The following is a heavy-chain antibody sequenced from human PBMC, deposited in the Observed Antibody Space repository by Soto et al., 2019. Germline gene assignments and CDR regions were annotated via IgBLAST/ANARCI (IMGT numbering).Heavy chain of an antibody. V-gene: IGHV4-59*01. D-gene: IGHD6-13*01. CDR3: ARDSYSSSWNYFDY. CDR2: IYYSGST. Sequence: SETLSLTCTVSGGSISSYYWSWIRQPPGKGLEWIGYIYYSGSTNYNPSLKSRVTISVDTSKNQFSLKLSSVTAADTAVYYCARDSYSSSWNYFDYWGQGTLVTVSS. J-gene: IGHJ4*02. CDR1: GGSISSYY.